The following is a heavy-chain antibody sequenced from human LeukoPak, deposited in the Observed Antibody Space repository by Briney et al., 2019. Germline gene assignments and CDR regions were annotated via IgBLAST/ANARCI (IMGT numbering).Heavy chain of an antibody. CDR2: ISGSGGST. D-gene: IGHD3-10*01. CDR3: AKDKPSRTFVTMVRGVIDWFDP. Sequence: GGSLRLSCVVSGFTFNSYGMSWVRQAPGKGLEWVSAISGSGGSTYYADSVKGRFTISRDNSKNTLYLQMNSLRAEDTAVYYCAKDKPSRTFVTMVRGVIDWFDPWGQGTLVTVSS. J-gene: IGHJ5*02. V-gene: IGHV3-23*01. CDR1: GFTFNSYG.